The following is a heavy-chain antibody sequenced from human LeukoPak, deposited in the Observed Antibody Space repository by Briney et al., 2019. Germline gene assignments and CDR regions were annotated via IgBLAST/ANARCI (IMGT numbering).Heavy chain of an antibody. D-gene: IGHD6-19*01. Sequence: GGSLRLSCAASGFTFSSYSMNWVRQAPGKGLEWVSVIYSGGSTYYADSVKGRFTISRDNSKNTLYLQMNSLRAEDTAVYYCAREKSIAVAGNHYYYGMDVWGQGTTVTVSS. J-gene: IGHJ6*02. CDR3: AREKSIAVAGNHYYYGMDV. CDR1: GFTFSSYS. CDR2: IYSGGST. V-gene: IGHV3-53*01.